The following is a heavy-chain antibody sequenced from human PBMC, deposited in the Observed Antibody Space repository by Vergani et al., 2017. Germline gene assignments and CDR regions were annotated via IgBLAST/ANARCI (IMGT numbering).Heavy chain of an antibody. Sequence: QVQLVESGGGVVQPGRSLRLSCAASGFTFSSYAMHWVRQAPGKGLEWVAVISYDGSNKYSADSVKGRFTISRDNSKNTLYLQMNSLRAEDTAVYYCARDALGYCSSTSCYFSNYYYGMDVWGQGTTVTVSS. V-gene: IGHV3-30*01. CDR1: GFTFSSYA. CDR3: ARDALGYCSSTSCYFSNYYYGMDV. D-gene: IGHD2-2*01. J-gene: IGHJ6*02. CDR2: ISYDGSNK.